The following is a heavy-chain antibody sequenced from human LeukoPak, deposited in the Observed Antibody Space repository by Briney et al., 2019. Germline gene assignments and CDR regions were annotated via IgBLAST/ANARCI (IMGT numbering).Heavy chain of an antibody. Sequence: GGPVRLPCTPSRFPYNSYEMKCLPRARGKAVECVSYISSSGSTIYYADSVKGRFTISRDNSKNTLYLQMNSLRAEDTAVYYCAKGSGLLRFLDYWGQGTLVTVSS. D-gene: IGHD3-3*01. V-gene: IGHV3-48*01. CDR3: AKGSGLLRFLDY. CDR1: RFPYNSYE. J-gene: IGHJ4*02. CDR2: ISSSGSTI.